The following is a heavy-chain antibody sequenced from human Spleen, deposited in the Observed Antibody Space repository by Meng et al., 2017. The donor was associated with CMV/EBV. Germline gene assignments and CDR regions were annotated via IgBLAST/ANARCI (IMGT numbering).Heavy chain of an antibody. V-gene: IGHV3-11*01. CDR3: SRHFDYYYYGMDV. CDR1: GFTFSDYY. Sequence: SCAASGFTFSDYYMSWIRQAPGKGLEWVSYISSSGSTIYYADSVKGRFTISRDNSKNMVYLQMNSLRAEDTAVYYCSRHFDYYYYGMDVWGQGTTVTVSS. J-gene: IGHJ6*02. CDR2: ISSSGSTI.